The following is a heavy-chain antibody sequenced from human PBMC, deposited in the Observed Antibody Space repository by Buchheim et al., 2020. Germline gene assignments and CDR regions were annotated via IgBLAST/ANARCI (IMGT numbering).Heavy chain of an antibody. CDR3: AKIGGRMVRRAAFDY. D-gene: IGHD3-10*01. CDR1: GFTFSSYG. Sequence: QVQLVESGGGVVQPGRSLRLSCAASGFTFSSYGMHWVRQAPGKGLEWVAFIRYDGSTKYYADSVKGRFTISRDNSKNTLYLQMNSLRAEDTVVYYCAKIGGRMVRRAAFDYWGQGTL. CDR2: IRYDGSTK. V-gene: IGHV3-30*02. J-gene: IGHJ4*02.